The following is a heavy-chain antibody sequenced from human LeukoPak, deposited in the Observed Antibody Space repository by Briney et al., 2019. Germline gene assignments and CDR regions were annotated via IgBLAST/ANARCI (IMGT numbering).Heavy chain of an antibody. CDR2: IYYSGST. V-gene: IGHV4-59*01. CDR1: GGSISSYY. Sequence: SETLSLTCTVSGGSISSYYWSWLRQPPGKGLEWIGYIYYSGSTNYTPSLKSRVTISVDTSKNQFSLKLSSVTAADTAVYYCARARVTVTKGGFLDYWGQGTLVTVSS. J-gene: IGHJ4*02. CDR3: ARARVTVTKGGFLDY. D-gene: IGHD4-17*01.